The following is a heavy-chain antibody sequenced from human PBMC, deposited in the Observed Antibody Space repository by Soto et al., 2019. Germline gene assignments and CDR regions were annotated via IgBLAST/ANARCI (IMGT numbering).Heavy chain of an antibody. CDR2: IYYSGST. J-gene: IGHJ5*02. D-gene: IGHD3-3*01. CDR3: ARVLFGRGNWFDP. Sequence: SETLSLTCPVSGRSISSYYWSWIRQPPGKGLEWIGYIYYSGSTNYNPSLKSRVTISVDTSKNQFSLKLSSVTAADTAVYYCARVLFGRGNWFDPWGQGTLVTVSS. CDR1: GRSISSYY. V-gene: IGHV4-59*01.